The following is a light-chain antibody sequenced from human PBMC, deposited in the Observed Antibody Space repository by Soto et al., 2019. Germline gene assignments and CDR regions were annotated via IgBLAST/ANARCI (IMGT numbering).Light chain of an antibody. V-gene: IGKV3-20*01. CDR2: GAS. CDR1: QSISTY. CDR3: QQSGSSPRT. Sequence: EVVWTQSPGTLSLSPGERATLSCRASQSISTYLAWYQQKPGQAPRLLIYGASSRATGIPDRFSGSGSGTDFTLTISRLEPEDLAVYYCQQSGSSPRTFGQGTKVEI. J-gene: IGKJ1*01.